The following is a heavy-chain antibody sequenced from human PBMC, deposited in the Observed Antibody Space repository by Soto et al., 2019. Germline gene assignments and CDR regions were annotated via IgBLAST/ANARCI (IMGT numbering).Heavy chain of an antibody. V-gene: IGHV3-23*01. J-gene: IGHJ3*02. Sequence: GGSLRLSCAASGFTFSSYAMSWVRQAPGKGLEWVSAISGSGGSTYYADSVKGRFTISRDNSKNTLYLQMNSLRAEDTAVYYCAKPTPMVRRKRYAFDIWGQGTMVTVSS. CDR2: ISGSGGST. CDR3: AKPTPMVRRKRYAFDI. CDR1: GFTFSSYA. D-gene: IGHD3-10*01.